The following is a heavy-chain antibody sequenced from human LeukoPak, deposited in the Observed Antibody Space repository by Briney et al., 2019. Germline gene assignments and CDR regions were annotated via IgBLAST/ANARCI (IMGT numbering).Heavy chain of an antibody. V-gene: IGHV3-30*02. D-gene: IGHD2-21*01. CDR1: GFTFSSYG. CDR3: AKDQYCGGSFVRAPESYFDY. CDR2: IRYDGSNK. Sequence: GGSLRFSCAASGFTFSSYGMHWVRQAPGKGLEWVAFIRYDGSNKYYADSVKGRFTISRDNSKNTLYLQMNSLRAGDTAVYYWAKDQYCGGSFVRAPESYFDYWGQGTLVTVSS. J-gene: IGHJ4*02.